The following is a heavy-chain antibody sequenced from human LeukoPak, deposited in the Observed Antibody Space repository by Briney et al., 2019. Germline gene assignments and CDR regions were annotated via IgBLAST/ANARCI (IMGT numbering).Heavy chain of an antibody. J-gene: IGHJ4*02. V-gene: IGHV3-48*03. CDR3: AKDRQTYCSGDTCYSGFDF. D-gene: IGHD2-15*01. Sequence: GGSLRLSCAASGFTFSSYEMNWVRQAPGKGLEWVSYISSSGSTIYYADSVKGRFTISRDNAKNSLYLRMNSLRAEDTAVYYCAKDRQTYCSGDTCYSGFDFWGQGTLVSVSS. CDR1: GFTFSSYE. CDR2: ISSSGSTI.